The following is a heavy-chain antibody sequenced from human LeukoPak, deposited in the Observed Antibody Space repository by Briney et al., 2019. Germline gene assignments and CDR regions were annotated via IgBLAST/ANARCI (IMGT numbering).Heavy chain of an antibody. Sequence: PGGSLRLSWAASGFIFSDYYMSWIRQASGKGLEWGSYISGSLKIMYYADSVKGRFTISRDNTNNSLFLQMTSLRAEDTAVYYCTRHAMSSIRYFPLWGRGTLVTVSS. J-gene: IGHJ2*01. CDR3: TRHAMSSIRYFPL. CDR2: ISGSLKIM. CDR1: GFIFSDYY. V-gene: IGHV3-11*01. D-gene: IGHD2-2*02.